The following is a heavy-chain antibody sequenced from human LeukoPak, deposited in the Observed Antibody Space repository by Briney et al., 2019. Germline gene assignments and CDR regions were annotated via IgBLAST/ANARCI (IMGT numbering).Heavy chain of an antibody. Sequence: RGSLRLSCSASGFTFSSYAMHWVRQAPGKGLEYVSGISSNGGSTYYADSVKGRFTISRDNSKNTLYLQMSSLRAEDTAVYYCVKYWNWAAFDYWGQGTLVTVSS. CDR2: ISSNGGST. D-gene: IGHD2/OR15-2a*01. CDR3: VKYWNWAAFDY. V-gene: IGHV3-64D*09. CDR1: GFTFSSYA. J-gene: IGHJ4*02.